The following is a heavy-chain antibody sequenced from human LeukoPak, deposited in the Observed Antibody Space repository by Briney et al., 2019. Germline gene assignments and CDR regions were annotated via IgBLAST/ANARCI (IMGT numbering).Heavy chain of an antibody. CDR2: ISYDGSNK. D-gene: IGHD5-18*01. CDR1: GFTFSSYA. V-gene: IGHV3-30*04. CDR3: AKDWIQFNRVFDCFDS. Sequence: GGSLRLSCAASGFTFSSYAMHWVRQAPGKGLEWAAVISYDGSNKYYADSVTGRFTISRDNSKNTVNLQMNRLRVEDTAIYYCAKDWIQFNRVFDCFDSWGQGTLVTVSS. J-gene: IGHJ4*02.